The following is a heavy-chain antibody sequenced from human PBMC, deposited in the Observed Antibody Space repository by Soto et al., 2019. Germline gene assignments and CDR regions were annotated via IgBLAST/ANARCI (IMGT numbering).Heavy chain of an antibody. V-gene: IGHV3-23*01. CDR3: AKGWKGIQPVFDY. CDR1: GFTFSSYA. D-gene: IGHD5-18*01. CDR2: ISGSGGNT. Sequence: EVQLLESGGGLVQPGGSLRLSCAGSGFTFSSYAMSWVRQAPGKGLEWVSTISGSGGNTYYADSVKGRFTISRDNSKNTLYLQMNSLRAEDTAVYYCAKGWKGIQPVFDYWGQGTLVTVSS. J-gene: IGHJ4*02.